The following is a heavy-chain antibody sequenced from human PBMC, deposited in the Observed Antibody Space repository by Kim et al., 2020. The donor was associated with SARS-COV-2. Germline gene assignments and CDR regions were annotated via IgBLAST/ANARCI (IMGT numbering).Heavy chain of an antibody. D-gene: IGHD3-16*01. CDR2: IYYSGST. CDR1: GGSISSGGYY. Sequence: SETLSLTCTVSGGSISSGGYYWSWIRQHPGKGLEWIGYIYYSGSTYYNPSLKSRVTISVDTSKNQFSLKLSSVTAADTAVYYCAREGKGGLGLDYWGQGTLVTVSS. V-gene: IGHV4-31*03. J-gene: IGHJ4*02. CDR3: AREGKGGLGLDY.